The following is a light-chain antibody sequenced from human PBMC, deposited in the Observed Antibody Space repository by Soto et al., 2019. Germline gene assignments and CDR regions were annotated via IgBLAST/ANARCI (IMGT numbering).Light chain of an antibody. Sequence: EIVMTQSPATLSVSPGERVTLSCRASQRVSRNLAWYQQKPGQAPRILIYGASTRATGIPARFSGSGSGTEFTLTISSRQPEDFATYYCQQYDSYPLTFGGGTKVDIK. V-gene: IGKV3-15*01. CDR1: QRVSRN. CDR3: QQYDSYPLT. CDR2: GAS. J-gene: IGKJ4*01.